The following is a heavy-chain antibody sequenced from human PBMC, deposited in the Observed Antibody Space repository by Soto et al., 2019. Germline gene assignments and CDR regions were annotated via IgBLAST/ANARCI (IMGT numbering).Heavy chain of an antibody. D-gene: IGHD1-26*01. V-gene: IGHV1-69*06. CDR3: ARVAQVGSGWFDP. CDR2: IIPLFGRT. Sequence: SVKVSCKTSGGTFSSHAVNWLRQTPGQGFEWIGGIIPLFGRTNFAQKFQGRVTITADKSTSTVYMELSSLRFEDTALYYCARVAQVGSGWFDPWGQGTLVTV. CDR1: GGTFSSHA. J-gene: IGHJ5*02.